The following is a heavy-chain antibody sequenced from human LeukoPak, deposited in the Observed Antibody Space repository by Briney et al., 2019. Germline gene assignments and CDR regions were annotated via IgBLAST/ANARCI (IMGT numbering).Heavy chain of an antibody. V-gene: IGHV3-23*01. D-gene: IGHD4-17*01. CDR3: AKHNGDWGFDY. CDR1: GGTFSSYA. J-gene: IGHJ4*02. CDR2: ISG. Sequence: GGSLRLSCAVSGGTFSSYAMSWVRQAPGKGLEWVSGISGSYADSVKGRFTISRDNSKNTLYLQMNSLRAEDTAVYYCAKHNGDWGFDYWGQGTLVTVSS.